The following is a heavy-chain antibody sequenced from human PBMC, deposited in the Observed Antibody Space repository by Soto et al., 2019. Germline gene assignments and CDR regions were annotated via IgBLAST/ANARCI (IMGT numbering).Heavy chain of an antibody. D-gene: IGHD1-26*01. CDR3: AKNQGVELVPLATVDWFDP. Sequence: GSLRLSCAASGFIFENFGMSWVRQAPGKGLEWISSISGSGFKKYYADSVKDRFTISRDNSKSTVYLELNNLSAEDTAVYHCAKNQGVELVPLATVDWFDPWGQGSVVTVSS. V-gene: IGHV3-23*01. CDR1: GFIFENFG. J-gene: IGHJ5*02. CDR2: ISGSGFKK.